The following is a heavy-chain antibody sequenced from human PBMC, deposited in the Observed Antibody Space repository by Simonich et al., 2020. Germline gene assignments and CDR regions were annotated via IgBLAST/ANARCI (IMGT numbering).Heavy chain of an antibody. Sequence: QLQLQESGPGLVKPSETLSLTCTVSGGSISSSRYYWGWIRQPPGKGLEWIGSIYYMGSTYNHPSLKSRVTISVDTSKNQFSLKLSSVTAADTAVYYCARQRVLMVYAIDYWGQGTLVTVSS. V-gene: IGHV4-39*01. CDR1: GGSISSSRYY. CDR3: ARQRVLMVYAIDY. J-gene: IGHJ4*02. D-gene: IGHD2-8*01. CDR2: IYYMGST.